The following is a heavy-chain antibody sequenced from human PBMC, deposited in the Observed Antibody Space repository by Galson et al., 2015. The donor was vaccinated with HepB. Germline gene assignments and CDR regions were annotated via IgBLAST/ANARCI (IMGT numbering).Heavy chain of an antibody. CDR1: GFSLSTSGVG. J-gene: IGHJ4*02. D-gene: IGHD5-18*01. V-gene: IGHV2-5*02. Sequence: PALVKPTQTLTLTCTFSGFSLSTSGVGVGWIRQPPGKALEWLALIYWDDDKRYSPSLKSRLTITKDTSKNQVVLTMTNMDPVDTATYCCALSLTAMVPFDYWGQGTLVTVSS. CDR3: ALSLTAMVPFDY. CDR2: IYWDDDK.